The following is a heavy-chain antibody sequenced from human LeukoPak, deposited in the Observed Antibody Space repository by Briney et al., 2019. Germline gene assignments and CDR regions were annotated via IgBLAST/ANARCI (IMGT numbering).Heavy chain of an antibody. J-gene: IGHJ4*02. CDR3: ARGGGHSTDLDY. CDR2: ISSSSSHI. V-gene: IGHV3-21*01. CDR1: GFTFGSYT. Sequence: GGSLSPSWAASGFTFGSYTMNWVRRPPGKGLEWVSSISSSSSHIYYADSVKGRFTISRDNAKNSLYPQMNSLRAEDTAVYYCARGGGHSTDLDYWGQGILVTVSS. D-gene: IGHD2/OR15-2a*01.